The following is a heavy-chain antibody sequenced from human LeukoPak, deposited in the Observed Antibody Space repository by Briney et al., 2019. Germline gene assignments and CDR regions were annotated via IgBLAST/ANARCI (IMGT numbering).Heavy chain of an antibody. J-gene: IGHJ6*02. D-gene: IGHD4-17*01. CDR2: FDPEDGET. CDR1: GYTLTELS. CDR3: ATDYGDYRLYYYGMDV. Sequence: ASVKVSCKVSGYTLTELSMHWVRQAPGKGLEWMGGFDPEDGETIYAQKFQGRVTMTEDTSTDTAYMELSSLRSEDTAVYYRATDYGDYRLYYYGMDVWGQGTTVTVSS. V-gene: IGHV1-24*01.